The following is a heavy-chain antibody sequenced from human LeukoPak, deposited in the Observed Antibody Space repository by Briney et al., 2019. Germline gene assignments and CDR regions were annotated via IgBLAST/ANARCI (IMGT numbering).Heavy chain of an antibody. V-gene: IGHV1-8*01. CDR3: ARGGILVQGVTILYGMDA. J-gene: IGHJ6*02. D-gene: IGHD3-10*01. Sequence: ASLKASCKTSEYSFSTFDINWVRQATGQGLEWMGWMNPNSGNTNYEQKFQGRLTMTRDTSISTAYMELSSLRSEDTAVYYCARGGILVQGVTILYGMDAWGQGTTVTVSS. CDR1: EYSFSTFD. CDR2: MNPNSGNT.